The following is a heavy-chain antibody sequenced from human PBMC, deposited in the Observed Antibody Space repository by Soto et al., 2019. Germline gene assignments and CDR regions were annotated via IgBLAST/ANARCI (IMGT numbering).Heavy chain of an antibody. V-gene: IGHV5-51*01. CDR1: GYSFTSYW. CDR2: IYPGDSDT. Sequence: SLKISCKGSGYSFTSYWIGWVRQMPGKGLEWMGIIYPGDSDTRYSPSFQGQVTISADKSISTAYLQWSSLKASDTAMYYYSXXXXGYXXXASWXXPXXQXPXXXVSS. J-gene: IGHJ5*02. CDR3: SXXXXGYXXXASWXXP. D-gene: IGHD5-12*01.